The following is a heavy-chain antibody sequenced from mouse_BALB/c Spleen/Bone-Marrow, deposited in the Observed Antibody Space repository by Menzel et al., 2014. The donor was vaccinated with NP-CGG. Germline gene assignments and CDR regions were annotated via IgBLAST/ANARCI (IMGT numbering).Heavy chain of an antibody. J-gene: IGHJ1*01. V-gene: IGHV1S22*01. Sequence: LQQPGSELVRPGASVKLSCKASGYTFTSYWMHWVKQRPGQGLEWIGNIYPGSGSTNYDEKFKSKATLTVDTSSSTAYMQLSSLTSEDSAAYYCTRSGYYGSSYGYFDVWGAGTTVTVSS. CDR1: GYTFTSYW. CDR3: TRSGYYGSSYGYFDV. CDR2: IYPGSGST. D-gene: IGHD1-1*01.